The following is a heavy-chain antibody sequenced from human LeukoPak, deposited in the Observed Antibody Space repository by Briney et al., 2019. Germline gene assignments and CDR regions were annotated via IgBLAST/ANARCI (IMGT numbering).Heavy chain of an antibody. CDR2: IYYGGST. V-gene: IGHV4-39*01. CDR1: GDSISSNDYY. CDR3: ARALGYCSGGSCTRGYNWFDP. D-gene: IGHD2-15*01. Sequence: SETLSLTCTVSGDSISSNDYYWGWIRQPPGKGLEWIGSIYYGGSTYYNPSLKSRVIISVDTSMNQSSLKLSFVTTADTAVYYCARALGYCSGGSCTRGYNWFDPWGQGTLVTVPS. J-gene: IGHJ5*02.